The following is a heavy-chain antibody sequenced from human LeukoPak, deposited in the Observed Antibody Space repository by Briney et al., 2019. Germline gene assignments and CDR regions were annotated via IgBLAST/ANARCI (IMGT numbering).Heavy chain of an antibody. CDR2: ISGSGGST. J-gene: IGHJ5*02. V-gene: IGHV3-23*01. CDR1: GFTFSSYA. CDR3: AKGGWVIFGVALNWFDP. D-gene: IGHD3-3*01. Sequence: PGGSLRLSCAASGFTFSSYAMSWVRQAPGKGLEWVSAISGSGGSTYYADSVKGRFTISRDNSKNTLYLQMNSLRAEDTAVYYCAKGGWVIFGVALNWFDPWGQGTLVTVSS.